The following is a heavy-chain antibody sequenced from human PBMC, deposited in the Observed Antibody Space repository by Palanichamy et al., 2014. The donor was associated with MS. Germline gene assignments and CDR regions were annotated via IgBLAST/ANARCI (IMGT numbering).Heavy chain of an antibody. CDR2: INPDSGGT. CDR1: GYTFTAYY. D-gene: IGHD5-24*01. J-gene: IGHJ4*02. V-gene: IGHV1-2*02. CDR3: ARVWMAGASAAILDY. Sequence: QVQLVQSGTEVKKPGASVKVSCTTSGYTFTAYYIHWVRQAPGRGLEWMGWINPDSGGTNSPQRFQGRVTMTRDTSITTAYMEMSSLTSDDTAFYYCARVWMAGASAAILDYWGQGTLVTVSS.